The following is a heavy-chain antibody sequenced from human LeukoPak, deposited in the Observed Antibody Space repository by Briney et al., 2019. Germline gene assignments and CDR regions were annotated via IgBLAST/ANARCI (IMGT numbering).Heavy chain of an antibody. CDR3: ARQLGSIKVYY. CDR1: GYTFTSYG. V-gene: IGHV1-2*02. J-gene: IGHJ4*02. Sequence: ASVKVSCKASGYTFTSYGISWVRQAPGQGLEWMGWINPNSGGTDYAQKFQGRVSMTSDTSISTAYMELSRLRSDDTAVYYCARQLGSIKVYYWGQGTLVTVSS. CDR2: INPNSGGT. D-gene: IGHD1-1*01.